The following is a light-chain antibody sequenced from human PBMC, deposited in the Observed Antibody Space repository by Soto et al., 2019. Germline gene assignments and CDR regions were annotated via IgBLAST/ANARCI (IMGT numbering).Light chain of an antibody. CDR2: EVN. V-gene: IGLV2-8*01. J-gene: IGLJ2*01. CDR3: SSYAGSSIEVV. Sequence: QSALTQPPSASGSPGQSVTISCTGTSSDVGGNVYVSWYQQHPGRVPKLMIYEVNKRPSGVPDRFSGYKSGNTASLTVSGLQAEDEADYYCSSYAGSSIEVVFGGGTKLTVL. CDR1: SSDVGGNVY.